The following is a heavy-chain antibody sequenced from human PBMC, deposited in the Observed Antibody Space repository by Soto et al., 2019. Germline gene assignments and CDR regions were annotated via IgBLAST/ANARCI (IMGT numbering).Heavy chain of an antibody. CDR2: IDPRDSYT. Sequence: PGESLKISCTGFGYTFTTFWISWVRQMPGRGLEWMGRIDPRDSYTNYSPSFQGHVTISADKSISTAYLQWGSLKASDTAMYYCARLFCSSSTCNSWFDPWGKGTLVTVSS. V-gene: IGHV5-10-1*01. CDR1: GYTFTTFW. J-gene: IGHJ5*02. CDR3: ARLFCSSSTCNSWFDP. D-gene: IGHD2-2*01.